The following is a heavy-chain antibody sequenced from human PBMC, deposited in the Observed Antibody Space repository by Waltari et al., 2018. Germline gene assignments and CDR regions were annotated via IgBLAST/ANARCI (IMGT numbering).Heavy chain of an antibody. CDR2: MSSRCGNT. J-gene: IGHJ4*02. CDR3: AKRGGTGPVAVAGFHCDY. Sequence: EVQLLESGGGLVQPGGSLRLSCAASGFSFSTYAMYWVRQAPGKGRHGVSSMSSRCGNTYSTDAVKGRFTISRDNSKNTLYLEVNSLRVEDTATYYCAKRGGTGPVAVAGFHCDYWAQGALVIVSS. CDR1: GFSFSTYA. V-gene: IGHV3-23*01. D-gene: IGHD6-13*01.